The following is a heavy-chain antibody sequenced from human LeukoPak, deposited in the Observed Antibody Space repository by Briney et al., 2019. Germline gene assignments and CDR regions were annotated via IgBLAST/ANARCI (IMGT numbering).Heavy chain of an antibody. D-gene: IGHD3/OR15-3a*01. J-gene: IGHJ4*02. V-gene: IGHV1-69*13. CDR1: GGTFSSYA. CDR3: ARDWTGAPVPSTLGY. CDR2: IIPIFGTA. Sequence: ASVKVSCKASGGTFSSYAISWVRQAPGQGLEWMGGIIPIFGTANYAQKFQGRVTITADESTSTAYMELSSLRSEDTAVYYCARDWTGAPVPSTLGYWGQGTLVTVSS.